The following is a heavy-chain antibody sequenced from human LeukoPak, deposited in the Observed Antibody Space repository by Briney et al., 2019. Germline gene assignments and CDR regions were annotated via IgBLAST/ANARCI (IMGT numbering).Heavy chain of an antibody. CDR1: GYTFTSYY. V-gene: IGHV1-2*06. J-gene: IGHJ4*02. CDR2: INPNSGGT. Sequence: VASVKVSCKASGYTFTSYYMHWVRQAPGQGLEWMGRINPNSGGTNYAQKFQGRVTMTRDTSISTAYMELSRLRSDDTAVYYCARDHPGLRFLEWLPRYYFDYWGQGTLVTVSS. D-gene: IGHD3-3*01. CDR3: ARDHPGLRFLEWLPRYYFDY.